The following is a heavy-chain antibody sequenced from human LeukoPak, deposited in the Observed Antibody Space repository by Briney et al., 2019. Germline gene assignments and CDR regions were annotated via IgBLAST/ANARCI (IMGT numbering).Heavy chain of an antibody. CDR3: ARGGGYYRYYYYGMDV. Sequence: SETLSLTCTVSGGSISSYYWSGIRQPPGKGLEWIGYIYYSGSTNYNPSLKSRVTISVDTSKNQFSLKLSSVTAADTAVYYCARGGGYYRYYYYGMDVWGQGTTVTVSS. CDR2: IYYSGST. D-gene: IGHD3-22*01. CDR1: GGSISSYY. V-gene: IGHV4-59*01. J-gene: IGHJ6*02.